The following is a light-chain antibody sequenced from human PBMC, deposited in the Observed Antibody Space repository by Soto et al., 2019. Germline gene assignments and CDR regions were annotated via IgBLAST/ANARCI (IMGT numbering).Light chain of an antibody. CDR2: AS. V-gene: IGKV1-17*03. J-gene: IGKJ4*01. Sequence: DITMTQFPSAVSASGGDRVTINCRASQDIRDYLAWFQHKPGNVPKRLIYASTLQSGVPSRFSGSGSGTEFTLTISSLQPEDVATYYCQKYNSAPLTFGGGTKVDI. CDR1: QDIRDY. CDR3: QKYNSAPLT.